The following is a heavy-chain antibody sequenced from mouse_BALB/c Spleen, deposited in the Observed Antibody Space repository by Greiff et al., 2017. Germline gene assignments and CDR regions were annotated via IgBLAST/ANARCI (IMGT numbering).Heavy chain of an antibody. D-gene: IGHD2-3*01. V-gene: IGHV5-17*02. Sequence: EVQLVESGGGLVQPGGSRKLSCAASGFTFSSFGMHWVRQAPEKGLEWVAYISSGSSTIYYADTVKGRFTISRDNPKNTLFLQMTSLRSEDTAMYYCARGGYSYFDYWGQGTTLTVSS. CDR2: ISSGSSTI. J-gene: IGHJ2*01. CDR3: ARGGYSYFDY. CDR1: GFTFSSFG.